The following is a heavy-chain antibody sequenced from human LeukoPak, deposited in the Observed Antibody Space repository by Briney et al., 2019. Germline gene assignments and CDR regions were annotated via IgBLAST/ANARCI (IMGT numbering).Heavy chain of an antibody. Sequence: PSETLSLTCSVSGGIFSSYYWSWIRQPPGKGLEWSGYISYSGSVNYNPSFKSRVSISLDTSKTHFSLSLRSVTAADTALYYCARSSGNGHYYYYMDVWGKGTTVTVSS. CDR3: ARSSGNGHYYYYMDV. V-gene: IGHV4-59*01. CDR2: ISYSGSV. CDR1: GGIFSSYY. D-gene: IGHD4-23*01. J-gene: IGHJ6*03.